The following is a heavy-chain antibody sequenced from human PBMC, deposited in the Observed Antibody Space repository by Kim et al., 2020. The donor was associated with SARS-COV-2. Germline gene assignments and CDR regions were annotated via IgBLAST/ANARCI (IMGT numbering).Heavy chain of an antibody. CDR1: GFTFSSYW. V-gene: IGHV3-7*01. Sequence: GGSLRLSCAASGFTFSSYWMSWVRQAPGKGLEWVANIKQDGSEKYYVDSVKGRFTISRDNAKNSLYLQMNSLRAEDTAVYYCARGGGLEDTPICQDYWGQGTLVTVSS. CDR3: ARGGGLEDTPICQDY. D-gene: IGHD5-18*01. CDR2: IKQDGSEK. J-gene: IGHJ4*02.